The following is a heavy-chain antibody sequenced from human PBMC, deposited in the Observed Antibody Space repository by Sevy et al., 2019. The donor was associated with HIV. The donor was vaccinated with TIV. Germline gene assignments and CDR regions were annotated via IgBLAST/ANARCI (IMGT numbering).Heavy chain of an antibody. Sequence: GGSLRLSCAASGFTFSSYAMHWVRQAPGKGLEWVAVISYDGSNTYYADSVKGRFTISRDNSKNTLYLQMNSLRAEDTAVYDWASDDGVQLWTQGEGFAFDIWGQGTMVTVSS. D-gene: IGHD5-18*01. CDR3: ASDDGVQLWTQGEGFAFDI. CDR2: ISYDGSNT. CDR1: GFTFSSYA. J-gene: IGHJ3*02. V-gene: IGHV3-30-3*01.